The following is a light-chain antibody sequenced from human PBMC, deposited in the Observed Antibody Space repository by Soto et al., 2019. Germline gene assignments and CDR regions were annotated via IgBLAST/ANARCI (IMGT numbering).Light chain of an antibody. V-gene: IGLV1-47*01. CDR1: SSNIGSNY. Sequence: QSVLTQPPSASGTRGQRVNISCSGSSSNIGSNYVYWYRQFPGTAPKLLIQRNNQRPSGVPARFSGSKSGTSASLAISGLRSEDEADYYCGGWDDSLSGPVFGGGTNFTVL. J-gene: IGLJ2*01. CDR3: GGWDDSLSGPV. CDR2: RNN.